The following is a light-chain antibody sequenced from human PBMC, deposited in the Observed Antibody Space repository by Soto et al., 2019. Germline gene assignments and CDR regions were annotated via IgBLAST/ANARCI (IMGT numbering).Light chain of an antibody. Sequence: QAVVTQEPSLTVSPGGTVTLTCGSTTGSVTSGHYPYWFQQKPGQAPRTLIYDATNRQSWTPARFSGSLLGGKAALTLSGAQPEDEAEYYCLLSYSGARVFGGGTKVTVL. CDR1: TGSVTSGHY. V-gene: IGLV7-46*01. CDR3: LLSYSGARV. J-gene: IGLJ3*02. CDR2: DAT.